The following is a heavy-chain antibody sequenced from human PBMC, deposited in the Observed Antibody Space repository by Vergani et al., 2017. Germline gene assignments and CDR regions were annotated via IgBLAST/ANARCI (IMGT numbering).Heavy chain of an antibody. CDR1: GDSISSNNC. D-gene: IGHD2-2*02. V-gene: IGHV4-4*01. Sequence: QVQLQESGPGLVKPPGTLSLTCAVSGDSISSNNCWTWVRQPPGKGLEWIGEICHTEDTKYSPSLKSRVTVSVDESRNLFSLRLNSVTAADTAVYGCATIGYRRWGYYFDYWGQGILVTVSS. CDR3: ATIGYRRWGYYFDY. CDR2: ICHTEDT. J-gene: IGHJ4*02.